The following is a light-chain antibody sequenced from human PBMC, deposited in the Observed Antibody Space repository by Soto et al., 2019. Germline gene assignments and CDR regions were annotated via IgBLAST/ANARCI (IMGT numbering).Light chain of an antibody. CDR2: GAA. V-gene: IGKV3-15*01. Sequence: EIVMTQSPATLSVSPGERVTLSCRASQSVFSSLAWYQQKPGQAPRLLIYGAATRAIGIPARFSGSGSGTEFTLTISSLQSEDFAVYYYQQYHSWPAFGRGTKVEIK. CDR3: QQYHSWPA. CDR1: QSVFSS. J-gene: IGKJ4*02.